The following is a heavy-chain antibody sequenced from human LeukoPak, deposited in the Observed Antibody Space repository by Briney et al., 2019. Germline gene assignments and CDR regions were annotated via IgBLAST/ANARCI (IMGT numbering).Heavy chain of an antibody. CDR2: ISSSGSTI. J-gene: IGHJ4*02. CDR3: ARAGFVCNNTCYPNFGY. Sequence: GGSLRLSCAASGFTFSSYEMNWVRQAPGKGLEWVSYISSSGSTIYYADSVEGRFTISRDNAKNSLYLRMTSLRAEDTALYYCARAGFVCNNTCYPNFGYWGQGSLVTVSS. D-gene: IGHD2-15*01. CDR1: GFTFSSYE. V-gene: IGHV3-48*03.